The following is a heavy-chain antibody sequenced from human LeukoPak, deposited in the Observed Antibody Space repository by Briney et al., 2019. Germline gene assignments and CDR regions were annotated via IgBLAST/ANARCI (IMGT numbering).Heavy chain of an antibody. CDR3: ARDAPDIMATIGYFDY. J-gene: IGHJ4*02. Sequence: SETLSLTCTVSGGSISSYYWSWIRQPAGKGLEWIGRIYTSGSTNYNPSLKSRVTMSVDTSKNQFSLKLSSVTAADTAMYYCARDAPDIMATIGYFDYWGQGTLVTVSS. CDR2: IYTSGST. V-gene: IGHV4-4*07. D-gene: IGHD5-12*01. CDR1: GGSISSYY.